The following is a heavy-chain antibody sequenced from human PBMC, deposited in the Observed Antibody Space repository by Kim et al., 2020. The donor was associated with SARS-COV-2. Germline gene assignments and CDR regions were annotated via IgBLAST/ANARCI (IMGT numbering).Heavy chain of an antibody. V-gene: IGHV4-4*02. Sequence: SETLSLTCAVSGGSISSSNWWSWVRQPPGKGLAWIGETYHSGSINYNPPLKSRVTISVDKSKNQFSLKLSTVTAADTAVYNSLAIAVAGDYYYYGIDVWGQGTAVTVS. CDR2: TYHSGSI. CDR1: GGSISSSNW. CDR3: LAIAVAGDYYYYGIDV. J-gene: IGHJ6*02. D-gene: IGHD6-19*01.